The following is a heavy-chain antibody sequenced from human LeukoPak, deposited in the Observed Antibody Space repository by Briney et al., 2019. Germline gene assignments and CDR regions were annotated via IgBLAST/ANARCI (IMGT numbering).Heavy chain of an antibody. V-gene: IGHV5-51*01. CDR1: GYSFTSYW. Sequence: GESLKISCKGSGYSFTSYWIGWVRQMPGKGLEWMGIICPGDSDTRYSPSFQGQVTISADKSISTAYLQWSSLKASDTAMYYCASDRYDSSGYYYELGAFDIWGQGTMVTVSS. J-gene: IGHJ3*02. D-gene: IGHD3-22*01. CDR3: ASDRYDSSGYYYELGAFDI. CDR2: ICPGDSDT.